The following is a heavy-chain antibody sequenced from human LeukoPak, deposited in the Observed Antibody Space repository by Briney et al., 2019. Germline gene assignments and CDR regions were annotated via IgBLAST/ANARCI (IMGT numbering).Heavy chain of an antibody. Sequence: ASVKVSCKASGYTFTGYYIHWVRQAPGQGLEWMGWINPNSGGTNYAQKFQGRVTMTRDTSISTAYMELSRLRSDDTAVYYCTRYSSSWSAFDYWGQGTLVTVSS. V-gene: IGHV1-2*02. CDR2: INPNSGGT. D-gene: IGHD6-13*01. CDR3: TRYSSSWSAFDY. J-gene: IGHJ4*02. CDR1: GYTFTGYY.